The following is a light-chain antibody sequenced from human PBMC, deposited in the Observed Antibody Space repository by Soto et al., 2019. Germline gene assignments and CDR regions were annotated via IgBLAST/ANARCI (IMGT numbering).Light chain of an antibody. Sequence: QCVLTQPASASGTPGQTVTISCSGSSSNIGTSSVHWYKHLPGTAPKPLIYTNDQRPSGVPDRFSGSKSGTSAPLAISGLQSEDEADYYCAVWDDSLNGHVFGAGTKVTVL. V-gene: IGLV1-44*01. J-gene: IGLJ1*01. CDR3: AVWDDSLNGHV. CDR2: TND. CDR1: SSNIGTSS.